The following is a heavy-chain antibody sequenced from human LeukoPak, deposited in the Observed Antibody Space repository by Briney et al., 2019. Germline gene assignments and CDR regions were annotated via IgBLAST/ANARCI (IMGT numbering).Heavy chain of an antibody. CDR2: VYNSGDT. Sequence: SETLSLTCTVSGGSTSSDYWSWIRQSPGKGLEWVGYVYNSGDTGKNPSLKSRVTVLLDTSKNQCSLKLTSVSAADTAVYYCARLKLGAYFDLWGRGTLVTVSS. CDR3: ARLKLGAYFDL. V-gene: IGHV4-59*08. CDR1: GGSTSSDY. J-gene: IGHJ2*01. D-gene: IGHD3-16*01.